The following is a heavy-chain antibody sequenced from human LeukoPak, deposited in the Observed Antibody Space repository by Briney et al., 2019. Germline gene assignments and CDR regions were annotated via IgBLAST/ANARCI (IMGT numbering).Heavy chain of an antibody. CDR2: ISYDGSNK. CDR1: GFTFSSYA. J-gene: IGHJ4*02. CDR3: ARDRVVVVPAAMGY. Sequence: PGGSLRLSCAASGFTFSSYAMHWVRQAPGKGLEWVAVISYDGSNKYYADSVKGRFTISRDNSKNTLYLQMNSLRAEDTAVYYCARDRVVVVPAAMGYWGQGTLVTVSS. V-gene: IGHV3-30-3*01. D-gene: IGHD2-2*01.